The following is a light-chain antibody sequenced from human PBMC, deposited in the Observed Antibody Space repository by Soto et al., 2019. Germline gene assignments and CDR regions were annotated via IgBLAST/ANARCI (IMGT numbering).Light chain of an antibody. CDR3: QQSGSSPYT. V-gene: IGKV3-20*01. CDR1: QSVSSSY. Sequence: EIVLTQSPGTLSLSPGERATLSCRASQSVSSSYLAWYQQKPGQAPRLLIYGASTRATGIPDRFSGSGSGTDFTLTISRLEPEDVVVYYCQQSGSSPYTFGQGTKLEIK. J-gene: IGKJ2*01. CDR2: GAS.